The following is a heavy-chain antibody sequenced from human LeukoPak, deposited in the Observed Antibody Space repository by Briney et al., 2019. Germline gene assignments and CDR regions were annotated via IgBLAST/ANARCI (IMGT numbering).Heavy chain of an antibody. Sequence: ASVKVSCKASGYTFTGYYMHWVRQAPGQGLEWMGWINPNSGGTNYAQKFQGRVTMTRDTSISTAYMELSSLRSEDTAVYYCARDRGMVAYCGGDCYSNWFDPWGQGTLVTVSS. CDR3: ARDRGMVAYCGGDCYSNWFDP. D-gene: IGHD2-21*01. CDR1: GYTFTGYY. J-gene: IGHJ5*02. CDR2: INPNSGGT. V-gene: IGHV1-2*02.